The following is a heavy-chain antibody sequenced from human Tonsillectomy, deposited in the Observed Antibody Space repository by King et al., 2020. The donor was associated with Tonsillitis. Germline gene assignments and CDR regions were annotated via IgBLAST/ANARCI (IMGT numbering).Heavy chain of an antibody. J-gene: IGHJ4*02. Sequence: VQLVESGGGLVQPGGSLRLSCAASGFTFSSYAMSWVRQAPGKGLEWVSAISVSGVSTYYAASLKGRFTISRDNSKNTRYLQMNSLRAEDTAVYYCAKPVFRGVITPGAYFDYWGQGTLVTVSS. CDR1: GFTFSSYA. CDR2: ISVSGVST. CDR3: AKPVFRGVITPGAYFDY. V-gene: IGHV3-23*04. D-gene: IGHD3-10*01.